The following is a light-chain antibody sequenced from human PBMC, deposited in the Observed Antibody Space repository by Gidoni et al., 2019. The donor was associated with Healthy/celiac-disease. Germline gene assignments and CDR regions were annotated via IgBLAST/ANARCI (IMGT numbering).Light chain of an antibody. CDR2: EVS. CDR3: SSYTSSSTPV. V-gene: IGLV2-14*01. J-gene: IGLJ3*02. CDR1: SSDVGGYNY. Sequence: QSALTQPASVSGPPGQSITISCTGPSSDVGGYNYVSWYQQHPGKAPKLMIYEVSNRPSGVSNRFSGSKSGNTASLTISGLQAEDEDDYYCSSYTSSSTPVFGGGTKLTVL.